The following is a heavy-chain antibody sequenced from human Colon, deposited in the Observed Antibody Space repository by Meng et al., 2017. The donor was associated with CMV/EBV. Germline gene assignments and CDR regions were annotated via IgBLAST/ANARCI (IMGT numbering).Heavy chain of an antibody. CDR3: ARVTTYSDY. CDR1: GFTFSSHW. V-gene: IGHV3-74*01. J-gene: IGHJ4*02. D-gene: IGHD1/OR15-1a*01. Sequence: LRLSCAASGFTFSSHWMHWVRQAPGKGLECVSRINSDGSRTIYADSVKGRFTISRDNAKNTLYLQMNSLRAEDTAVYYCARVTTYSDYWGQGTLVTVSS. CDR2: INSDGSRT.